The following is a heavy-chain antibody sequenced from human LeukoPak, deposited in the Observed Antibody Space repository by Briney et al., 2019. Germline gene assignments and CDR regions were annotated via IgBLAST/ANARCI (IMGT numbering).Heavy chain of an antibody. Sequence: GASVKVSCKASGYTFTRYYMHWVRQAPGQGLEWMGWINPNSGGTNYAQKFQGRVTMTRDTSISTAYMELSRLRSDDTAVYYCATEGGADYYDSRAYDYGGQGTLVTVS. CDR1: GYTFTRYY. V-gene: IGHV1-2*02. J-gene: IGHJ4*02. CDR3: ATEGGADYYDSRAYDY. D-gene: IGHD3-22*01. CDR2: INPNSGGT.